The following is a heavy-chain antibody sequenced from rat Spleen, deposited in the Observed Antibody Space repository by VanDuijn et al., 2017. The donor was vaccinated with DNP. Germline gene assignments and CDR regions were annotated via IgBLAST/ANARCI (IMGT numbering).Heavy chain of an antibody. D-gene: IGHD1-12*02. Sequence: QVQLKESGPGLVQPSQTLSLTCTVSGFSLTNYHVHWVRQSPGKGLEWIAAISSGGSTYYNSALKSRLSISRDTSKSQVFLKMNSLQTEDTATYYCARGDYDGSYYSYYFDYWGQGVMVTVSS. J-gene: IGHJ2*01. CDR2: ISSGGST. CDR1: GFSLTNYH. CDR3: ARGDYDGSYYSYYFDY. V-gene: IGHV2S12*01.